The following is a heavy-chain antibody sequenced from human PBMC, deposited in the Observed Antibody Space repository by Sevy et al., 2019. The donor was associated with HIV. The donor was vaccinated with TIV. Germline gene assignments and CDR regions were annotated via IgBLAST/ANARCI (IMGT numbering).Heavy chain of an antibody. CDR3: ARVSSLVSSGWYDY. Sequence: ASVKVSCKASGYTFTSYGISWVRQAPGQGLEWMGWISAYNGNTNCAQKLQGRVTMTTDTSTSTAYMELRSLRSDDTAVHYCARVSSLVSSGWYDYWGQGTLVTVSS. CDR1: GYTFTSYG. J-gene: IGHJ4*02. V-gene: IGHV1-18*04. D-gene: IGHD6-19*01. CDR2: ISAYNGNT.